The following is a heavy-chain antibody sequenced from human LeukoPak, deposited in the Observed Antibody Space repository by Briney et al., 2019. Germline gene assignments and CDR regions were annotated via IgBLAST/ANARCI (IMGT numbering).Heavy chain of an antibody. CDR3: ARDLSPHDYGDYFRY. Sequence: ASVKVSCKASGYTFTSYGISWVRQAPGQGLEWMGWISAYNGNTNYAQKLQGRVTMTTDTSTSTAYMELRSLRSDDTAVYYCARDLSPHDYGDYFRYWGQGTLVTVSS. J-gene: IGHJ4*02. V-gene: IGHV1-18*01. CDR1: GYTFTSYG. CDR2: ISAYNGNT. D-gene: IGHD4-17*01.